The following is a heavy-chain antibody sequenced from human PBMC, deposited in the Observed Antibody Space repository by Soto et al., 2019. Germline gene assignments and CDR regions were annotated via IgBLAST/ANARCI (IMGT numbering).Heavy chain of an antibody. CDR2: ISYDGSNK. J-gene: IGHJ4*02. D-gene: IGHD3-9*01. V-gene: IGHV3-30-3*01. Sequence: PGGSLRLSCAASGFTFSSYAMHWVRQAPGKGLEWVAVISYDGSNKYYADSVKGRFTISRDNSKNTLYLQMNSLRAEDTAVYYCARDQRYFDSDYWGQGTLVTVSS. CDR3: ARDQRYFDSDY. CDR1: GFTFSSYA.